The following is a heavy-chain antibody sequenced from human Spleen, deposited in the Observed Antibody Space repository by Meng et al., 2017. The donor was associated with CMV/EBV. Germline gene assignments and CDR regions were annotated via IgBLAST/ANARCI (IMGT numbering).Heavy chain of an antibody. J-gene: IGHJ4*02. V-gene: IGHV4-59*12. CDR2: IYYSGST. CDR3: ARDRIFGVVIIPRYYFDY. CDR1: GGSISSYY. D-gene: IGHD3-3*02. Sequence: SETLSLTCTVSGGSISSYYWSWIRQPPGKGLEWIGYIYYSGSTRYNPSLKSRVTISVDTSKNQFSLKLSSVTAADTAVYYCARDRIFGVVIIPRYYFDYWGQGTLVTVSS.